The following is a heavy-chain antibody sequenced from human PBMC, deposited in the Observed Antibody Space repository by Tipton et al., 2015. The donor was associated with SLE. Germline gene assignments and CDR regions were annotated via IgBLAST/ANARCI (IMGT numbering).Heavy chain of an antibody. CDR1: GASVTTSGYY. J-gene: IGHJ2*01. D-gene: IGHD1-26*01. V-gene: IGHV4-39*01. Sequence: TLSLTCTVSGASVTTSGYYWGWIRRPPGKGLEWIGSIYYSGGTYYNPSIKSRVIISVDTPRNQFSLKLISVTAADTAVYYCARHSEWEPGLFDLWGRGTLVTVSS. CDR2: IYYSGGT. CDR3: ARHSEWEPGLFDL.